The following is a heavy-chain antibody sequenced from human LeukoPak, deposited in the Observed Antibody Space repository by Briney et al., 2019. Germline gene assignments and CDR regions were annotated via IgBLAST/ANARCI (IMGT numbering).Heavy chain of an antibody. J-gene: IGHJ4*02. CDR1: GFTFSSYW. V-gene: IGHV3-7*01. D-gene: IGHD3-16*02. Sequence: HPGGSLRLSCAASGFTFSSYWMSWVRQAPGKGLEWVANIKQDGSEKYYVDSVKGRFTISRDNAKNSLYLQMNSLRAEDTAVYYCAREGYYDYVWGSYRPGGFDYWGQGTLVTVSS. CDR3: AREGYYDYVWGSYRPGGFDY. CDR2: IKQDGSEK.